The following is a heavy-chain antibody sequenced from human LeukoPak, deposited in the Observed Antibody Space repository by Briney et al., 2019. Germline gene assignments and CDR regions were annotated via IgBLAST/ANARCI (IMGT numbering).Heavy chain of an antibody. CDR3: ARGYPILRGRPFDY. Sequence: PGGSLRLSCAASGFTLSSIYMSWVRQAPGKGLEGLSVFYSGGSTYYADSVKGRFTISRDNSKSKLYLQMNSLRAEDTAVYYCARGYPILRGRPFDYWGQGTLVTVSS. J-gene: IGHJ4*02. V-gene: IGHV3-53*01. CDR1: GFTLSSIY. CDR2: FYSGGST. D-gene: IGHD3-10*01.